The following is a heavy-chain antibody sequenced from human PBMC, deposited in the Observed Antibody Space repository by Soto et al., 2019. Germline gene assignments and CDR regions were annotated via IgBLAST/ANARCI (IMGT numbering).Heavy chain of an antibody. CDR3: ARVAAAGTPHPYFDY. J-gene: IGHJ4*02. V-gene: IGHV3-53*01. Sequence: RLSCAASGFTVSSNYMSWVRQAPGKGLEWVSVIYSGGSTYYADSVKGRFTISRDNSKNTLYLQMNSLRAEDTAVYYCARVAAAGTPHPYFDYWGQGTLVTVSS. CDR1: GFTVSSNY. D-gene: IGHD6-13*01. CDR2: IYSGGST.